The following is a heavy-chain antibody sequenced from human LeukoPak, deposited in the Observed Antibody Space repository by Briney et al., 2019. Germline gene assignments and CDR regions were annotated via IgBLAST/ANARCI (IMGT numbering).Heavy chain of an antibody. J-gene: IGHJ4*02. CDR1: GGSISSGSYY. Sequence: SETLSLTCTVSGGSISSGSYYWSWIRQPAGKGLEWIGRIYTSGSTNYNPSLKSRVTISVGTSKNQFSLKLSSVTAADTAVYYCARADLDTAMVNWGQGTLVTVSS. CDR3: ARADLDTAMVN. V-gene: IGHV4-61*02. D-gene: IGHD5-18*01. CDR2: IYTSGST.